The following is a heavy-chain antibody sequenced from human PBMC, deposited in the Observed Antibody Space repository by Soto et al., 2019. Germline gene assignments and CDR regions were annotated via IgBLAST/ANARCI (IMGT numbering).Heavy chain of an antibody. V-gene: IGHV3-74*01. Sequence: EVQLVESGGALVRPGGSLRLSVAAPGFNLTNSWWHWVRQAPGKGLVWVSHVNSDGSFTTYADSVKGRFTISRDNAKNTVYLQMNSLRVEYTAVYYCTRDQRYSSAVWGQGTLVTVSS. D-gene: IGHD5-18*01. CDR1: GFNLTNSW. J-gene: IGHJ4*02. CDR3: TRDQRYSSAV. CDR2: VNSDGSFT.